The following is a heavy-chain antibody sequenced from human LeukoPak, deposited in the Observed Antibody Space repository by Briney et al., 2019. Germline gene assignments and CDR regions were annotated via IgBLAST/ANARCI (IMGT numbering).Heavy chain of an antibody. CDR2: IKQDGSEK. Sequence: PGGSLGLSCAASGFTFSSYWMSWVRQAPGKGLEWVANIKQDGSEKYYVDSVKGRFTISRDNAKNSLYLQMNSLRAEDTAVYYCARSPGYSSGWAHYYYYYYMDVWGKGTTVTVSS. D-gene: IGHD6-19*01. CDR3: ARSPGYSSGWAHYYYYYYMDV. CDR1: GFTFSSYW. V-gene: IGHV3-7*01. J-gene: IGHJ6*03.